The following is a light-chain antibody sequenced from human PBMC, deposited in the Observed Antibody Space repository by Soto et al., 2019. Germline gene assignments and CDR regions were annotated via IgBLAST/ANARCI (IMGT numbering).Light chain of an antibody. CDR3: GSYTSTDSLI. CDR1: SNDVGGYNF. J-gene: IGLJ2*01. Sequence: QSALTQPASVSGSPGQSITISCTGSSNDVGGYNFVSWYQQHPGKAPKLLIYEVTNRPSGISDRFSGSRSGNTASLTISGLQPEDEADYHCGSYTSTDSLIFGGGTKLTV. CDR2: EVT. V-gene: IGLV2-14*01.